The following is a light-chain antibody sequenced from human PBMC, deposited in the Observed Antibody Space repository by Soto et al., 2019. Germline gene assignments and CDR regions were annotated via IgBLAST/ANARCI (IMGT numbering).Light chain of an antibody. Sequence: MTQSPATLSVSPGERATLSCRASQSFSSNLAWYQQKPGQAPRLLIYGASSRVTGIPAKFSESGSGTVCTLTISRLEPENFAIYYCQQYDSSPLTFGQGTKVDI. CDR3: QQYDSSPLT. CDR1: QSFSSN. V-gene: IGKV3-15*01. J-gene: IGKJ1*01. CDR2: GAS.